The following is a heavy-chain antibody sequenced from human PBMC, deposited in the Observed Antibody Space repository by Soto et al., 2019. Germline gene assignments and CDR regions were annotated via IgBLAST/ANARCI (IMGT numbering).Heavy chain of an antibody. CDR2: IYNSGST. CDR3: ARSPYYYDSSGYYFDS. D-gene: IGHD3-22*01. Sequence: PSETLSLTCTLSGASISSGGYYWNWIRQHPGKGLEWIGHIYNSGSTLYNPSLKSRVTISVATSRNQFSLKLSSVNAADTAVYYCARSPYYYDSSGYYFDSWGQGTLVTVSS. J-gene: IGHJ4*02. V-gene: IGHV4-31*03. CDR1: GASISSGGYY.